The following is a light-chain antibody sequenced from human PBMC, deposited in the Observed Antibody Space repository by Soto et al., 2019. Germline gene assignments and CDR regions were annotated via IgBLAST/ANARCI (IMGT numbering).Light chain of an antibody. V-gene: IGKV2-28*01. CDR2: LGS. CDR3: MQALEPTYT. J-gene: IGKJ2*01. Sequence: DIVMTQSPLSLPVTPGEPASISCRSSQSLLHRTGYMHLDWYLQKPGQSPQLLIYLGSHRASGVPDRCSGSGSGTDFTLKISRVETEDVGVYYCMQALEPTYTFGQGRKV. CDR1: QSLLHRTGYMH.